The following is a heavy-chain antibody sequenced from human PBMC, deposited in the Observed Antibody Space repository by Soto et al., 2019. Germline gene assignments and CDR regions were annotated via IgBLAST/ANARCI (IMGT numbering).Heavy chain of an antibody. J-gene: IGHJ2*01. D-gene: IGHD2-21*02. V-gene: IGHV2-5*02. CDR3: AQIRLDDCDWY. CDR2: IYWDDDT. Sequence: QITLKESGPTLVKPTQTLTLTCTFSGLSLSNSGSCVGWIRQPPGKALEWLALIYWDDDTRYSPSLKSRLTITQDTPKEKVVLTMRNVCPVITGSCYCAQIRLDDCDWY. CDR1: GLSLSNSGSC.